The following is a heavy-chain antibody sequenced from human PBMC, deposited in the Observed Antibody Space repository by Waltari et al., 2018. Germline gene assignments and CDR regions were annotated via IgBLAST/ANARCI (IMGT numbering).Heavy chain of an antibody. CDR2: IYYSGST. CDR1: GGSISSGSYY. D-gene: IGHD3-9*01. V-gene: IGHV4-61*01. Sequence: QVQLQESGPGLVKPSETLSLTCSVSGGSISSGSYYWTWIRQPPGKGLEWIGYIYYSGSTNYNPSLKSRVTISVDTSKNQFSLKLSSVTAADTAVYYCASSPPYYDILTGYYPFVYWGQGTLVTVSS. CDR3: ASSPPYYDILTGYYPFVY. J-gene: IGHJ4*02.